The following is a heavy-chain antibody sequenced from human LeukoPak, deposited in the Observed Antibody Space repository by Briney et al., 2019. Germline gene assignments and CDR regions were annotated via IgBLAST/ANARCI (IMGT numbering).Heavy chain of an antibody. D-gene: IGHD6-19*01. CDR3: AKGMFGSGWYGDDY. Sequence: GGSLRLSCAASGFTFSSYAMGSVRQAPGKGLEWVSAISGSGGSTYYADSVKGRFTISRDNSKNTLYLQMNSLRAEDTAVYYCAKGMFGSGWYGDDYWGRGTLVTVSS. V-gene: IGHV3-23*01. CDR2: ISGSGGST. J-gene: IGHJ4*02. CDR1: GFTFSSYA.